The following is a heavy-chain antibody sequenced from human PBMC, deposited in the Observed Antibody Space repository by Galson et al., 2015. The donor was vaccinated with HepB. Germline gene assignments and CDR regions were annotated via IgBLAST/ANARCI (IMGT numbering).Heavy chain of an antibody. V-gene: IGHV3-30*04. D-gene: IGHD3-3*01. CDR1: GFTFSSYA. Sequence: SLRLSCAASGFTFSSYAMHWVRQAPGKGLEWVAVISYDGSNKHYADSVKGRFTISRDNSKNTLYLQMNSLRAEDTAVYYCARVQTDYDFWSGYYIFDYWGQGTLVTVSS. J-gene: IGHJ4*02. CDR2: ISYDGSNK. CDR3: ARVQTDYDFWSGYYIFDY.